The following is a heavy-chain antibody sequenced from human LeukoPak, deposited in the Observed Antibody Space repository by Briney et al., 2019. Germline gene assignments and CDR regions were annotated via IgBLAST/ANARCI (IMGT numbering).Heavy chain of an antibody. CDR1: GFTVSSNY. Sequence: GGSLRLSCAASGFTVSSNYKSWVRQSPGKGLERASVIYSGGSKYYADSVKGRFTISRENSKNTLYLQMNSLRAEDTAVYYCARDYRIAARTYYYYGMDVWGQGTTVTVSS. V-gene: IGHV3-53*01. CDR3: ARDYRIAARTYYYYGMDV. CDR2: IYSGGSK. J-gene: IGHJ6*02. D-gene: IGHD6-6*01.